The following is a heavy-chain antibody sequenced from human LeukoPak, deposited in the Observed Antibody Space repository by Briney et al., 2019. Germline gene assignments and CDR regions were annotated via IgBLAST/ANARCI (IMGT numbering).Heavy chain of an antibody. D-gene: IGHD3-9*01. J-gene: IGHJ4*02. CDR2: ISYDGSNK. Sequence: GGSLRLSCAASGFTFSSYGMHWVRQAPGKGLEWVAVISYDGSNKYYADSVKGRFTISRDNSKNTLYLQMNSLRAEDTAVYYCARYGDILTGYYKGPGYYFDYWGQGTLVTVSS. V-gene: IGHV3-30*03. CDR1: GFTFSSYG. CDR3: ARYGDILTGYYKGPGYYFDY.